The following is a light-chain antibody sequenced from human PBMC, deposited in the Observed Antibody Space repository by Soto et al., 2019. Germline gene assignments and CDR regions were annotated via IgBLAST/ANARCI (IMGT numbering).Light chain of an antibody. Sequence: EIVLTQSPGTLSLSPGERATLSCRASQSVSSNYLAWYQQKPGQAPRLLIYGASSRATGIPDRFSGSGSGTDFTLSISRLESEDFAVYYCQHYGTSPWTFGQGTKV. CDR1: QSVSSNY. V-gene: IGKV3-20*01. CDR2: GAS. J-gene: IGKJ1*01. CDR3: QHYGTSPWT.